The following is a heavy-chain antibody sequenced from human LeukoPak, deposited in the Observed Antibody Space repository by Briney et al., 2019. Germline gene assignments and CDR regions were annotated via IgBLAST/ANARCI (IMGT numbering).Heavy chain of an antibody. J-gene: IGHJ4*02. CDR3: ARQSIAVADHFDY. CDR1: GGSFSGYY. CDR2: IYYSGST. V-gene: IGHV4-34*01. Sequence: SETLSLTCAVYGGSFSGYYWSWIRQPPGKGLEWIGSIYYSGSTYYNPSLKSRVTISVDTSKNQFSLKLSSVTAADTAVYYCARQSIAVADHFDYWGQGTLVTVSS. D-gene: IGHD6-19*01.